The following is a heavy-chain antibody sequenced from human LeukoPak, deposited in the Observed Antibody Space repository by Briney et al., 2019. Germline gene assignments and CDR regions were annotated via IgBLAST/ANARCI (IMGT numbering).Heavy chain of an antibody. V-gene: IGHV3-7*01. CDR1: GFSFSTYW. Sequence: GGSLRLYCAASGFSFSTYWMNWVRQPPGKGLEWVANIMRDGSEKYYVDSVKGRFTISRDNAKNSLYLQMNSLRAEDTAVYYCARDPSRGYSYGYADYWGQGSLDIVSS. D-gene: IGHD5-18*01. J-gene: IGHJ4*02. CDR2: IMRDGSEK. CDR3: ARDPSRGYSYGYADY.